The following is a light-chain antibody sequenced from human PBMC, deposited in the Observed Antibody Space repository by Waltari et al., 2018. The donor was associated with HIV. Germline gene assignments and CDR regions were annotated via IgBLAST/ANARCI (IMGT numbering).Light chain of an antibody. CDR2: AAS. V-gene: IGKV1-9*01. Sequence: DVQLTQSPSFLSASVGDRVTITCRASQCIVNYLAWYQQKPGKAPKLLIYAASTLQRGVPSRFSGSGSGTEFTLTISSLQPEDFATYYCQQLNSYLTLTFGGGTKVEIK. CDR1: QCIVNY. CDR3: QQLNSYLTLT. J-gene: IGKJ4*01.